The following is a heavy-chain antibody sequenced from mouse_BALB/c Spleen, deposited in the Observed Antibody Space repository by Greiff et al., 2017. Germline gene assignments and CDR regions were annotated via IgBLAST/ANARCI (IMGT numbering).Heavy chain of an antibody. CDR2: ISSGGSYT. J-gene: IGHJ1*01. CDR3: ARDGLRRYFDV. CDR1: GFTFSSYA. D-gene: IGHD1-1*01. Sequence: EVMLVESGGGLVKPGGSLKLSCAASGFTFSSYAMSWVRQSPEKRLEWVAEISSGGSYTYYPDTVTGRFTISRDNAKNTLYLEMSSLRSEDTAMYYCARDGLRRYFDVWGAGTTVTVSS. V-gene: IGHV5-9-4*01.